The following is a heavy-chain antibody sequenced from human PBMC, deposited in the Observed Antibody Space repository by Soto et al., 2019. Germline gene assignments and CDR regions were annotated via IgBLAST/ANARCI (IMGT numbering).Heavy chain of an antibody. J-gene: IGHJ5*02. CDR3: ARGRAARSNWFDP. CDR1: GYTFTGYY. CDR2: INPNSGGT. Sequence: ASVKVSCKASGYTFTGYYMHWVRQAPGQGLEWMGWINPNSGGTNYAQKFQGRVTMTRDTSISTAYMELSSLRSDDTAVYYCARGRAARSNWFDPWGQGTLVTVSS. V-gene: IGHV1-2*02. D-gene: IGHD6-6*01.